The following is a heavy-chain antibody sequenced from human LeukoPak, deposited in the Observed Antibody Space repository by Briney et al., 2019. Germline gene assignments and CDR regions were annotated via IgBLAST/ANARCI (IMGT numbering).Heavy chain of an antibody. Sequence: GGSLRLSCAASGFTFSSYGMHWVRQAPGKGLEWMAFIRYDGSNKYYADSVKGRFTISRDNSKNTLYLQMNSLRAEDTAVYYCAKAGGGDYNWYFDLWGRGTLVTVSS. J-gene: IGHJ2*01. CDR1: GFTFSSYG. CDR3: AKAGGGDYNWYFDL. V-gene: IGHV3-30*02. D-gene: IGHD3-16*01. CDR2: IRYDGSNK.